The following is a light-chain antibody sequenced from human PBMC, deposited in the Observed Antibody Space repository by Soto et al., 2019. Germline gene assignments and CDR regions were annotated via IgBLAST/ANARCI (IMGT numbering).Light chain of an antibody. CDR2: DVN. Sequence: QSALTQPPSASGSPGQSVTISCTGTSSDVGGYSFVSWYQQHPGKAPKVLIYDVNKRPSGVPDRFSGSKSGNTASLTVSGLQAEDEADHYCSSHAGSDNPFVFGTGTKLTVL. CDR3: SSHAGSDNPFV. J-gene: IGLJ1*01. V-gene: IGLV2-8*01. CDR1: SSDVGGYSF.